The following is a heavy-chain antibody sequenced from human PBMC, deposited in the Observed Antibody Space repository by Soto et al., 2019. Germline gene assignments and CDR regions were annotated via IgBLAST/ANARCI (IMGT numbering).Heavy chain of an antibody. J-gene: IGHJ6*02. CDR3: ARLPVGYYYYGMDV. Sequence: QVQLVQSGAEVKKPGASVKVSCKASGYTFTSYDINWVRQATGQGLEWMGWMNPNSGNTGYAQKFQGRVTMTMNTSIRTAYMELSSLRSEDTAVYYCARLPVGYYYYGMDVWGQGTTVPVSS. CDR2: MNPNSGNT. V-gene: IGHV1-8*01. CDR1: GYTFTSYD.